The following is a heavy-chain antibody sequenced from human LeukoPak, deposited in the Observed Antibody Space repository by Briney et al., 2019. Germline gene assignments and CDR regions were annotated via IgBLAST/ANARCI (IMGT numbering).Heavy chain of an antibody. D-gene: IGHD3-9*01. CDR2: IYHSGST. V-gene: IGHV4-38-2*01. CDR1: GYSISSGYY. J-gene: IGHJ4*02. CDR3: ARGRLMYYDILTGYSIFDY. Sequence: SETLSLTCAVSGYSISSGYYWGWIRQPPGKGLEWIGSIYHSGSTYYNPSLKSRVTILVDTSKNKFSLKLSSVTAADTAVYYCARGRLMYYDILTGYSIFDYWGQGTLVTVSS.